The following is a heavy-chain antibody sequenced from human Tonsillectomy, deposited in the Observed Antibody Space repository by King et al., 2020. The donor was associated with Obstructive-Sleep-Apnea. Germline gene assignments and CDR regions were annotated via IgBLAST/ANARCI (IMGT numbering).Heavy chain of an antibody. V-gene: IGHV3-30*04. J-gene: IGHJ5*02. D-gene: IGHD6-19*01. Sequence: VQLVESGGGVVQPGRSLRLSCAASGFTFSSYVMHWVRQAPGKGLEWVAVISYDGSNKYYADYVKGRLTISRDNSKNTLYLQMNSLRAEGTAVYYCARDLSIAVAGTKYNWFDPWGQGTLVTVSS. CDR3: ARDLSIAVAGTKYNWFDP. CDR1: GFTFSSYV. CDR2: ISYDGSNK.